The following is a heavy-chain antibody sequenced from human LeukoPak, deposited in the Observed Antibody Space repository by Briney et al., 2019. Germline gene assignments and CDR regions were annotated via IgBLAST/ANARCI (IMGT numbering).Heavy chain of an antibody. CDR1: GFTFSTYE. J-gene: IGHJ4*02. CDR3: AKDLTAMGTGYFDY. Sequence: GGSLRLSCAASGFTFSTYEMNWVRQAPGKGLEWVSAISGSGGSTYYADSVKGRFTISRDNSKNTLYLQMNSLRAEDTAVYYCAKDLTAMGTGYFDYWGQGTLVTVSS. V-gene: IGHV3-23*01. D-gene: IGHD5-18*01. CDR2: ISGSGGST.